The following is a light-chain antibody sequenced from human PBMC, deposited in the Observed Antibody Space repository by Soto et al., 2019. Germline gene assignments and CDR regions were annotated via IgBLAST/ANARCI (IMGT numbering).Light chain of an antibody. CDR3: QHRSIWPVS. CDR1: QSVGTY. Sequence: EIVLTQSPATRSLSPVERATLSCTASQSVGTYLAWYQQKPGQSHRVLMFDVSNRATGIPARFSGSGSGTDFTLTISGLEPEDFGVYYCQHRSIWPVSFGQGTRLEI. J-gene: IGKJ5*01. V-gene: IGKV3-11*01. CDR2: DVS.